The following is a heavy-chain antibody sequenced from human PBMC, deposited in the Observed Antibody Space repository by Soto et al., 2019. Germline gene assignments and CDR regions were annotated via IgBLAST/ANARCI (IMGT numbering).Heavy chain of an antibody. CDR1: GSTFSSYY. Sequence: EVQLVESGGGLVQPGGSLRLSCAASGSTFSSYYMAWVRQAPGKGLEWVANIKQDGSEKYYVDSVKGRFSISRDNAKNSVYLQMNSLRGEDTALYYCASGGGWLIDNWGQGTLVTVSS. CDR3: ASGGGWLIDN. J-gene: IGHJ4*02. CDR2: IKQDGSEK. V-gene: IGHV3-7*05. D-gene: IGHD6-19*01.